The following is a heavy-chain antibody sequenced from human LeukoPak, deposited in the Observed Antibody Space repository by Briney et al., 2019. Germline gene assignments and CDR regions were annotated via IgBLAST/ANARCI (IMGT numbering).Heavy chain of an antibody. Sequence: SETLSLTCTVSGDSITSYYWSWIRQPAGKGLEWIGRISTSGITNYNPSLKSRVIMSVDTSKNQFSLKLTSVTAADTAVYYCASNYYGSGSLDYWGQGNLVTVSS. CDR3: ASNYYGSGSLDY. D-gene: IGHD3-10*01. J-gene: IGHJ4*02. CDR2: ISTSGIT. V-gene: IGHV4-4*07. CDR1: GDSITSYY.